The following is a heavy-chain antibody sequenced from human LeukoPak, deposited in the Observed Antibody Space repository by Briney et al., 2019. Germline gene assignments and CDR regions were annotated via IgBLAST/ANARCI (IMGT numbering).Heavy chain of an antibody. J-gene: IGHJ4*02. V-gene: IGHV4-31*03. Sequence: PSQTLSLTCTVFADSLGSGGHYWAWIRQFPGKGLESIGFIHHSGRSRHNPSPKDRVAISVDTSRKQFALKLSSVTAADTAMYYCARGGNRFGGFYFDYWGQGIQVIVSS. D-gene: IGHD3-10*01. CDR3: ARGGNRFGGFYFDY. CDR1: ADSLGSGGHY. CDR2: IHHSGRS.